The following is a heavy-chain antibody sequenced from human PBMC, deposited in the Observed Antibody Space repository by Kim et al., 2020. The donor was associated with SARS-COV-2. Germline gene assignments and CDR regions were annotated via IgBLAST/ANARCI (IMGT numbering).Heavy chain of an antibody. Sequence: GGSLRLSCAASGFTFSSYGMHWVRQAPGKGLEWVAVISYDGSNKYYADSVKGRFTISRDNSKNTLYLQMNSLRAEDTAVYYCAKDVYSSGWYGYFQHWGQGTLVTVSS. CDR3: AKDVYSSGWYGYFQH. J-gene: IGHJ1*01. CDR1: GFTFSSYG. V-gene: IGHV3-30*18. CDR2: ISYDGSNK. D-gene: IGHD6-19*01.